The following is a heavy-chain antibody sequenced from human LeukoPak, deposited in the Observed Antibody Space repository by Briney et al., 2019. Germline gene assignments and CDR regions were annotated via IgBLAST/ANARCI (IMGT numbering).Heavy chain of an antibody. V-gene: IGHV4-61*01. J-gene: IGHJ4*02. Sequence: PSETLSLTCTVSGGSVSSASYYWSWIRQPPGKGLEWIGFICYSGSTNYNPSLKSRVTISVDTSKNQFSLKLSSVTAADTAVYYCARGPHIQLWSAFDYWGQGTLVTVSS. CDR2: ICYSGST. CDR3: ARGPHIQLWSAFDY. CDR1: GGSVSSASYY. D-gene: IGHD5-18*01.